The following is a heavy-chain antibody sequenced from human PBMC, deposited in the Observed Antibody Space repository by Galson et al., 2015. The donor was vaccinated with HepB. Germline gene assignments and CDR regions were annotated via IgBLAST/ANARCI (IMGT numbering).Heavy chain of an antibody. V-gene: IGHV4-59*01. J-gene: IGHJ4*02. CDR3: ARGYCFGGVCPYDY. D-gene: IGHD2-8*02. CDR2: ISYSGSA. Sequence: ETLSLTCSVSGGSISTFYWSWIRQTPGKGLEWIGQISYSGSANYNPSLDSRISIAVDTSKNQFSLKLSSVTAADTAVYYCARGYCFGGVCPYDYWGQGTLVTVSS. CDR1: GGSISTFY.